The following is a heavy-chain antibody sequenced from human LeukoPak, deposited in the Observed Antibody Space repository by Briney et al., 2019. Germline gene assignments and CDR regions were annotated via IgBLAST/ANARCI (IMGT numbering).Heavy chain of an antibody. CDR3: ARDYYDSSGYYYYFDY. Sequence: NSGGSLRLSCAASGFTFSSYSMNWVRQAPGKGLEWVSSISSSSSYIYYADSVKGRFTISRDNAKNSLYLQMNSLRAEDTAVYYCARDYYDSSGYYYYFDYWGQGTLVTVSS. CDR2: ISSSSSYI. V-gene: IGHV3-21*01. J-gene: IGHJ4*02. D-gene: IGHD3-22*01. CDR1: GFTFSSYS.